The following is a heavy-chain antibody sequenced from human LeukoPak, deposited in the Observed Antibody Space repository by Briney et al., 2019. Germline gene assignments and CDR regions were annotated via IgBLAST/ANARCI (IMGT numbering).Heavy chain of an antibody. V-gene: IGHV3-21*01. CDR3: ASSGYSGSYLTPFDY. D-gene: IGHD1-26*01. CDR1: GFTFSSYS. J-gene: IGHJ4*02. CDR2: ISSSSSYI. Sequence: PGGSLRLSCAASGFTFSSYSMNWVRQAPGKGLEWVSSISSSSSYIYYADSVKGRFTISRDNAKNSLYLQMNSLGAEDTAVYYCASSGYSGSYLTPFDYWGQGTLVTVSS.